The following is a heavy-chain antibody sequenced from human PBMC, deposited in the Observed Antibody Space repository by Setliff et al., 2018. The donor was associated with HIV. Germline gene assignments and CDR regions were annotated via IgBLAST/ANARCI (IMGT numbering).Heavy chain of an antibody. CDR2: IKSRVDGETT. J-gene: IGHJ4*02. CDR3: GRDVVLGSGSIDS. CDR1: GFSFSDHR. Sequence: PGGSLRLSCAASGFSFSDHRMDWVRQAPGKGLEWVGRIKSRVDGETTAYAAPLKGRFTISRDDSKNTLYLQLNSLRAEDTAVYYCGRDVVLGSGSIDSWGQGTLVTVSS. V-gene: IGHV3-15*05. D-gene: IGHD3-10*01.